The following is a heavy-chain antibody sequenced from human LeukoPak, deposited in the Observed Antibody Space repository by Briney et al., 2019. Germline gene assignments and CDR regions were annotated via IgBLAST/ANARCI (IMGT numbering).Heavy chain of an antibody. CDR3: ANLQSNY. Sequence: GGSLRLSCSASGFPFSSYAMHWVRQAPGKGLEWVANIKQDGSDKYFVDSVKGRFTISRDNAKNSLFLQMNSLRAEDTAVYYCANLQSNYWGQGTLVTVSS. V-gene: IGHV3-7*05. D-gene: IGHD6-6*01. CDR1: GFPFSSYA. CDR2: IKQDGSDK. J-gene: IGHJ4*02.